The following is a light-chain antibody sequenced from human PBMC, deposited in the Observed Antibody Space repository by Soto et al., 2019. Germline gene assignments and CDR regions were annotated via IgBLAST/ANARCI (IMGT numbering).Light chain of an antibody. CDR3: QQYNSWPQT. CDR1: QSISRS. V-gene: IGKV3-15*01. CDR2: DAS. J-gene: IGKJ1*01. Sequence: EIVLTQSPAILSVSPGERATLSCRASQSISRSLAWYQQKPGQAPRLLISDASTRATGIPARFSGSGSGTEFTLTISSLQSEDFALYYCQQYNSWPQTFGHGTKVDI.